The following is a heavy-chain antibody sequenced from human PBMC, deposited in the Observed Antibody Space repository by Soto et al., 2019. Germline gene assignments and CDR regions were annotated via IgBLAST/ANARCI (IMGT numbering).Heavy chain of an antibody. V-gene: IGHV1-46*01. CDR2: INPSGGST. D-gene: IGHD6-13*01. CDR3: ARHNRAAAGPYYFDY. J-gene: IGHJ4*02. CDR1: GYTFTSYY. Sequence: ASVKVSCKASGYTFTSYYMHLVRQAPGQGLEWMGIINPSGGSTSYAQKFQGRVTMTRDTSKNQFSLKLSSVTAADTAVYYCARHNRAAAGPYYFDYWGQGTLVTVSS.